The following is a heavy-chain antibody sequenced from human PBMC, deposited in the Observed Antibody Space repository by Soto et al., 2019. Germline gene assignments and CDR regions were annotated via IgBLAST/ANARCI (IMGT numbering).Heavy chain of an antibody. CDR2: IYYSGST. Sequence: PSETLSLTCTVSGGSISSYYWSWIRQPPGKGLEWIGYIYYSGSTNYNPSLKSRVTISVDTSKNQFSLKLSSVTAADTAVYYCAGGGGQSTTVTTLDYWGQGTLVTVSS. V-gene: IGHV4-59*01. CDR3: AGGGGQSTTVTTLDY. D-gene: IGHD4-4*01. CDR1: GGSISSYY. J-gene: IGHJ4*02.